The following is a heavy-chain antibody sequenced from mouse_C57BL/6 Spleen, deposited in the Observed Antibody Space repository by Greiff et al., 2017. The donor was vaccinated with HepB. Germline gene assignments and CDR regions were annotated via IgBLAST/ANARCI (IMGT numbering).Heavy chain of an antibody. Sequence: VQRVESGAELVRPGASVTLSCKASGYTFTDYEMHWVKQTPVHGLEWIGAIDPETGGTAYNQKFKGKAILTADKSSSTAYMELRSLTSEDSADYYCTRYSNYGGYWGQGTTLTVSS. D-gene: IGHD2-5*01. V-gene: IGHV1-15*01. CDR2: IDPETGGT. J-gene: IGHJ2*01. CDR3: TRYSNYGGY. CDR1: GYTFTDYE.